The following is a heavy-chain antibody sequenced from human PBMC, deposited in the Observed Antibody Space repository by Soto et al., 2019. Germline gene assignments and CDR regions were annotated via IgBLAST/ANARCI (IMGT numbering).Heavy chain of an antibody. CDR1: GYTFTGYY. J-gene: IGHJ6*02. CDR2: INPNSGDT. Sequence: GASVEVSCKASGYTFTGYYMHWVRQVPGQGLEGMGWINPNSGDTKYVQEFQGRVTMTREKSISTAYMEMSRLRSDDTAVYYCASFLRSTSSCYLFYGMEVWGQGTTVTVS. V-gene: IGHV1-2*02. CDR3: ASFLRSTSSCYLFYGMEV. D-gene: IGHD2-15*01.